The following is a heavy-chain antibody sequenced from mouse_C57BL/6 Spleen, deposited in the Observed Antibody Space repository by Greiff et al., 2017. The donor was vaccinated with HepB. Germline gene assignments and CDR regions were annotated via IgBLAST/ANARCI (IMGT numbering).Heavy chain of an antibody. J-gene: IGHJ3*01. Sequence: EVKLLESGPGMVKPSQSLSLTCTVTGYSITSGYDWHWIRHFPGNKLEWMGYISYSGSTNYNPSLKSRISITHDTSKNHFFLKLNSVTTEDTATYYCARDYGSSPFAYWGQGTLVTVSA. V-gene: IGHV3-1*01. CDR1: GYSITSGYD. CDR2: ISYSGST. D-gene: IGHD1-1*01. CDR3: ARDYGSSPFAY.